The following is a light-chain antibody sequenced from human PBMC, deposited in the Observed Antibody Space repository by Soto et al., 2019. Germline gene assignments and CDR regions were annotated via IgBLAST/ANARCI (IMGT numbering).Light chain of an antibody. V-gene: IGLV1-47*01. Sequence: QAVVTQPPSASGTPGQRVTISCSGSSSNIGSNFAYWYQQLPGTAPKLLIYRNDQRPSGVPDRFSGSKSGTSASLAISGLRSEDEADYYCAAWDARLSGVVFGGGTKLTVL. CDR1: SSNIGSNF. J-gene: IGLJ2*01. CDR3: AAWDARLSGVV. CDR2: RND.